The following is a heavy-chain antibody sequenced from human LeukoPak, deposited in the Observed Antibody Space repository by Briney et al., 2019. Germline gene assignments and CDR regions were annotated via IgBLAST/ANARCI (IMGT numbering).Heavy chain of an antibody. V-gene: IGHV3-33*08. CDR2: IWYDGSNK. Sequence: GGSLRLSCAASGFTFSSYSMNWVRQAPGKGLEWVAVIWYDGSNKYYADSVKGRFTISRDNSKNTLYLQMNSLRAEDTAVYYCARTAAMVSHGMDVWGQGTTVTVSS. D-gene: IGHD5-18*01. CDR3: ARTAAMVSHGMDV. CDR1: GFTFSSYS. J-gene: IGHJ6*02.